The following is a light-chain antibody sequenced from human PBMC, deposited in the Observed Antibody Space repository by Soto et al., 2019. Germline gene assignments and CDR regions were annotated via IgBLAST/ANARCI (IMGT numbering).Light chain of an antibody. CDR2: AAS. V-gene: IGKV1-39*01. CDR3: QQSYSTPRALT. CDR1: QSISRW. Sequence: DIQMTQSPSTPSASVGDRVTITCQASQSISRWLAWYQQKPGKAPKLLIYAASSLQSGVPSRFSGSGSGTDFTLTISSLKPEDFATYYCQQSYSTPRALTFGGGTKVDIK. J-gene: IGKJ4*01.